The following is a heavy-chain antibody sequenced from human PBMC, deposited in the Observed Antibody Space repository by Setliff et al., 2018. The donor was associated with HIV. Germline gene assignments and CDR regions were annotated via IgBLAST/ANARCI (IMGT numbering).Heavy chain of an antibody. J-gene: IGHJ4*02. CDR1: GDSINTHY. V-gene: IGHV2-26*01. Sequence: ETLSLTCTVSGDSINTHYWSWIRQPPGKALEWLAHIFSNDEKSYSTSLKTRLTVTKDTSKNQVVLTMTNMDPVDTATYFCAHRLHIWDFFDYWGPGTVVTVS. D-gene: IGHD3-16*01. CDR2: IFSNDEK. CDR3: AHRLHIWDFFDY.